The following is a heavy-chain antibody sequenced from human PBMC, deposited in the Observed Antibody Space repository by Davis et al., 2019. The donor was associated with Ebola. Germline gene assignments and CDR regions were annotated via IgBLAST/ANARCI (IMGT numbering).Heavy chain of an antibody. D-gene: IGHD3-16*01. J-gene: IGHJ5*02. CDR1: GGSISSSSYY. V-gene: IGHV4-39*07. CDR3: ARAIGGRGGWFDP. Sequence: SETLSLTCTVSGGSISSSSYYWGWIRQPPGKGLEWIGEINHSGSTNYNPSLKSRVTISVDTSKNQFSLKLSSVTAADTAVYYCARAIGGRGGWFDPWGQGTLVTVSS. CDR2: INHSGST.